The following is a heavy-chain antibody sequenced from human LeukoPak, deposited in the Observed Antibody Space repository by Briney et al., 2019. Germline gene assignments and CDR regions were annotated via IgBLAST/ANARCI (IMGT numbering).Heavy chain of an antibody. Sequence: GGSLRLSCAASGFTFSSYAMHWVRQASGKGLEWVAVISYDGSNKYYADSVKGRFTISRDNSKNTLYLQMNSLRAEDTAVYYCASSQYYDFWSGYYRGGTHDYWGQGTLVTVSS. J-gene: IGHJ4*02. CDR2: ISYDGSNK. V-gene: IGHV3-30-3*01. CDR3: ASSQYYDFWSGYYRGGTHDY. D-gene: IGHD3-3*01. CDR1: GFTFSSYA.